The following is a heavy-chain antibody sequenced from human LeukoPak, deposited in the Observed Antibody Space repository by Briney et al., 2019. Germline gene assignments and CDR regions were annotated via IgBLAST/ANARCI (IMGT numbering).Heavy chain of an antibody. Sequence: ASVKVSCKASGYTFTSYGISWVRQAPGQGLEWTGWISAYNGNTNYAQKLQGRVTMTTDTSTSTAYMELRSLRSDDTAVYYCARHVHLRDYEPLDYWGQGTLVTVSS. V-gene: IGHV1-18*01. CDR3: ARHVHLRDYEPLDY. CDR2: ISAYNGNT. D-gene: IGHD3-22*01. CDR1: GYTFTSYG. J-gene: IGHJ4*02.